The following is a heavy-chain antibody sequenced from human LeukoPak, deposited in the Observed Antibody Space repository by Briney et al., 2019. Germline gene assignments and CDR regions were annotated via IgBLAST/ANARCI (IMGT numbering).Heavy chain of an antibody. D-gene: IGHD4-17*01. Sequence: SETLSLTCTVSGGSISSSYWNWIRQPAGKGLEWIGRISPSGSTNYNPSLKSRVTISVDTSKNQFSLKLSSVTAADTAVYYCARAYGDAEQYYYYYYMDVWGKGTTVTVSS. CDR2: ISPSGST. V-gene: IGHV4-4*07. CDR1: GGSISSSY. CDR3: ARAYGDAEQYYYYYYMDV. J-gene: IGHJ6*03.